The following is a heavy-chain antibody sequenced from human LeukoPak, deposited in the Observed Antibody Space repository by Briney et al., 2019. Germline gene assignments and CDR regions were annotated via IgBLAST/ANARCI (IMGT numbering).Heavy chain of an antibody. CDR1: GFTFSSYG. CDR3: AKGIRYSSGWRDYFDY. D-gene: IGHD6-19*01. J-gene: IGHJ4*02. Sequence: GGSLRLSCAASGFTFSSYGMHWVRQAPGKGLEWVAVISYDGSNKYYADSVKGRFTISRDNSKNTLYLQMNSLRAEDTAVYYCAKGIRYSSGWRDYFDYWGQGTLVTVSS. CDR2: ISYDGSNK. V-gene: IGHV3-30*18.